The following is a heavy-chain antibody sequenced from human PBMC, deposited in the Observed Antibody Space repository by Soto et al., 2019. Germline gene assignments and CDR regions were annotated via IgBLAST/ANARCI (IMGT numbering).Heavy chain of an antibody. CDR2: ISGSGGST. Sequence: EVQLLESGGGLVQPGGSLRLSCAASGFTFSSYAMSWVRQAPGKGLEWVSAISGSGGSTYYADSVKGRFTISRDNSKNTLYLQMNSLRAEDTAVYYCAKDATRIQLWRTQPRGVDYWGQGTLVTVSS. CDR1: GFTFSSYA. J-gene: IGHJ4*02. V-gene: IGHV3-23*01. D-gene: IGHD5-18*01. CDR3: AKDATRIQLWRTQPRGVDY.